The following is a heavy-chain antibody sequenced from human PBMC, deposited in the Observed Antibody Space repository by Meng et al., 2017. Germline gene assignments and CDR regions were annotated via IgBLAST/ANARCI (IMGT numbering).Heavy chain of an antibody. D-gene: IGHD3-22*01. V-gene: IGHV3-7*01. J-gene: IGHJ4*02. CDR1: GFTFSRYW. CDR2: IKQDGSEK. CDR3: ARVDSSGYYYVMGY. Sequence: GESLKISCAASGFTFSRYWMSWVRQAPGKGLELVANIKQDGSEKYYVDSVKCRFTISRENAKNSLYLQMNSLRAEDTAVYYCARVDSSGYYYVMGYWGQGTLVTVSS.